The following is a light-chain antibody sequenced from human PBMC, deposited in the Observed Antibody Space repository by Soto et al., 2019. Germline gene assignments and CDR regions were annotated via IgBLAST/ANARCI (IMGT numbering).Light chain of an antibody. CDR1: GNYNF. V-gene: IGLV2-23*01. J-gene: IGLJ2*01. CDR2: EGN. CDR3: CSFSNNHVV. Sequence: QSALTQPASVSGSPGQSITVTCSGAGNYNFVSWYQQHPGKAPRLMIYEGNERPSGVSRRFSGSRTGNTASLTISDLQADDEADYFCCSFSNNHVVFGGGTKLTVL.